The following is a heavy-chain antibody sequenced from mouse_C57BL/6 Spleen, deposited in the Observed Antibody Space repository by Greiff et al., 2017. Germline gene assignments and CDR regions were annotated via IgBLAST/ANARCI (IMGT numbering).Heavy chain of an antibody. CDR3: EGSSYDYEGRWSIDY. J-gene: IGHJ4*01. V-gene: IGHV1-82*01. CDR1: GYAFSSSW. Sequence: QVQLQQSGPELVKPGASVKISCKASGYAFSSSWMNWVKQRPGKGLEWLGRICPGGGATNYNGKFKGKATLTADKSSSTAYMQLRRLRSEDAAVYVCEGSSYDYEGRWSIDYWGQGTSVTVS. D-gene: IGHD2-4*01. CDR2: ICPGGGAT.